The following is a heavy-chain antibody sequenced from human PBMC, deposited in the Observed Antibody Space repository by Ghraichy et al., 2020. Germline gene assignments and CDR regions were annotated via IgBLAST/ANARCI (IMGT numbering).Heavy chain of an antibody. CDR1: GGSIRGYY. Sequence: SETLSLTCTVSGGSIRGYYWSWIRHPPGKGLEWIGYVYYNGNTDYSPSLKSRATISVDTSKNQFSLRLTSVTAADTAVYYCARRGRGYSLYFYGLDIWGQGTTVTVSS. V-gene: IGHV4-59*08. CDR3: ARRGRGYSLYFYGLDI. D-gene: IGHD5-18*01. CDR2: VYYNGNT. J-gene: IGHJ6*02.